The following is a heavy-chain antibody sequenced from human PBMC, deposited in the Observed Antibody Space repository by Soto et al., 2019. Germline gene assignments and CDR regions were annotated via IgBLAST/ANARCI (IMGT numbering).Heavy chain of an antibody. CDR2: ISPRSVGT. D-gene: IGHD6-13*01. Sequence: QVQLVQSGAVVKKPGASVKVSCRTSGYSFTGNYIHWVRQAPGQGLEWMGWISPRSVGTKYAQKFQGWVTMTRDTSISTVYMELSRLRSDDTAVYYCARGGYSSSYYGYDYWGQGTLVTVSS. CDR1: GYSFTGNY. V-gene: IGHV1-2*04. CDR3: ARGGYSSSYYGYDY. J-gene: IGHJ4*02.